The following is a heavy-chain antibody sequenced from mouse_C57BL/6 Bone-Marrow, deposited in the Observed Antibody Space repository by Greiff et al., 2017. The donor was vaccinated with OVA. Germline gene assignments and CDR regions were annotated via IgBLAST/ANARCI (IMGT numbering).Heavy chain of an antibody. J-gene: IGHJ3*01. CDR1: GYTFTSYW. CDR3: AATLGVAY. CDR2: IYPSDSET. Sequence: VQLVESGAELVRPGSSVKLSCKASGYTFTSYWMDWVKQRPGQGLEWIGNIYPSDSETHYNQKFKDKATLTVDKSSSTAYMQLSSLTSEDSAVYYCAATLGVAYWGQGTLVTVSA. V-gene: IGHV1-61*01. D-gene: IGHD2-14*01.